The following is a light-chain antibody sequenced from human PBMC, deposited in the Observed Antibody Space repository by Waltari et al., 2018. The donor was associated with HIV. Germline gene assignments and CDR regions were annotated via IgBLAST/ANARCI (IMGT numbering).Light chain of an antibody. CDR1: SGHSNYA. CDR2: LKSDVSH. Sequence: QLVLTQSPSASASLGASVKLTCTLSSGHSNYAIAWHQQQPGKGPRYLMKLKSDVSHITGYGTPYRFSGSSSGAERYLTISSLQSEDESDYYCQTLGTGIQEVFGGGTKLTVL. J-gene: IGLJ3*02. V-gene: IGLV4-69*01. CDR3: QTLGTGIQEV.